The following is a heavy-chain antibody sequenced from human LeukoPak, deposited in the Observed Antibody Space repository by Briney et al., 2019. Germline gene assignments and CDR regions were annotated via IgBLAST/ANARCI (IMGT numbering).Heavy chain of an antibody. V-gene: IGHV1-2*02. CDR3: AKAPNYSGSGSPLFDY. D-gene: IGHD3-10*01. J-gene: IGHJ4*02. CDR2: INPNSGGT. Sequence: ASVKVSCKASGYTFTGYYMHWVRQAPGQGLEWMGWINPNSGGTNYAQKFQGRVTMTRDTSISTAYMELSRLRSDDTAVYYCAKAPNYSGSGSPLFDYWGQGTLVTVSS. CDR1: GYTFTGYY.